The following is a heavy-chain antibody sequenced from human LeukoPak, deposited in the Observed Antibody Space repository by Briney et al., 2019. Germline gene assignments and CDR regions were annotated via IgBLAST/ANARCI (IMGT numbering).Heavy chain of an antibody. V-gene: IGHV3-23*01. CDR3: ATPLWFGELWGAFDY. J-gene: IGHJ4*02. CDR2: ISGSGGNR. Sequence: GGSLRLSCAASGFTFSSFAMNWVRQAPGKGLEWVSAISGSGGNRHYADSVKGRFTVSRDNSKNTLYLQMNSLRADDTAVYYCATPLWFGELWGAFDYWGQGALVTVSS. CDR1: GFTFSSFA. D-gene: IGHD3-10*01.